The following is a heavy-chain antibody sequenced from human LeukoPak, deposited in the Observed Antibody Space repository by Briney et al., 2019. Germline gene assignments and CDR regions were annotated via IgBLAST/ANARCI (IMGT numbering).Heavy chain of an antibody. D-gene: IGHD2-2*01. CDR2: ISWNSGSI. CDR1: GFTFDDYA. Sequence: PGRSLRLSCAASGFTFDDYAMHWVRQAPGKGLEWVSGISWNSGSIGYADSVKGRFTISRDNAKNSLYLQMNSLRAEDTALYYCAKDIGQPLLCFFDYWGQGTLVTVSS. CDR3: AKDIGQPLLCFFDY. V-gene: IGHV3-9*01. J-gene: IGHJ4*02.